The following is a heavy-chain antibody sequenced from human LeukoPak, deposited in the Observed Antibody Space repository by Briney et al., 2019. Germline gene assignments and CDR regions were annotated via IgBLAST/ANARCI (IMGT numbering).Heavy chain of an antibody. V-gene: IGHV4-34*01. Sequence: SETLSLTCAVYGGSFSGYYWSWIRQPPGKGLGWIGEINHSGSTNYNPSLKSRVTISVDTSKNQFSLKLSSVTAADTAVYYCARAPYYYDSSGYYRRPPFDYWGQGTLVTVSS. CDR3: ARAPYYYDSSGYYRRPPFDY. CDR2: INHSGST. CDR1: GGSFSGYY. J-gene: IGHJ4*02. D-gene: IGHD3-22*01.